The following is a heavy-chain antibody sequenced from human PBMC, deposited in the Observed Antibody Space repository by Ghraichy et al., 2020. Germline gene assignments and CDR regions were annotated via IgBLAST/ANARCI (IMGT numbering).Heavy chain of an antibody. CDR1: ALVCTPFT. CDR3: ARDYRWAFDY. V-gene: IGHV3-48*02. CDR2: IRISDRTK. Sequence: GGSLRLSGTGRALVCTPFTLLGVVCPLLLGLKWLSYIRISDRTKLYADSVKGRFTISADSVTNSLYLQMNSLRDDDTAVYYCARDYRWAFDYWGQGTLVTVSS. J-gene: IGHJ4*02. D-gene: IGHD4-11*01.